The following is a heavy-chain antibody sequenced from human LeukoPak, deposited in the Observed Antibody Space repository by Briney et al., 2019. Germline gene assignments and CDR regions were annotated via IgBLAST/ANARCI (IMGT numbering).Heavy chain of an antibody. J-gene: IGHJ4*02. V-gene: IGHV3-7*01. D-gene: IGHD5-12*01. Sequence: SGGSLRLSCAASGFTFSSYWMSWVRQAPGKGLEWVANIKQDGSEKYYVDSVKGRFTISRDNAKNSLYLQMNSLRADDTAVYYCARDYCGYRGSCYFDYWGQGTLVTVSS. CDR1: GFTFSSYW. CDR3: ARDYCGYRGSCYFDY. CDR2: IKQDGSEK.